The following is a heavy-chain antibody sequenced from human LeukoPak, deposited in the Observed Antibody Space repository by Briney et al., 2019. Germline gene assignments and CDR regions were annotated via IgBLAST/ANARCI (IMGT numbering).Heavy chain of an antibody. CDR3: ARSVNLYSSSSGYYYYMDV. Sequence: SETLSLTRTVSGGSISIYYGSWIRASPGRGLEWVGYIYYSGSTNYNPSLKSRVTISVDTSKNQFSLKLSSVTAADTAVYYCARSVNLYSSSSGYYYYMDVWGKGTTVTVSS. CDR2: IYYSGST. D-gene: IGHD6-6*01. J-gene: IGHJ6*03. V-gene: IGHV4-59*01. CDR1: GGSISIYY.